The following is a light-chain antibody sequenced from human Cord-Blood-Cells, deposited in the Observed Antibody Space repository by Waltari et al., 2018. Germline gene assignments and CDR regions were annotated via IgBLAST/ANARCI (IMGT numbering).Light chain of an antibody. CDR3: AAWDDSLNGPV. CDR1: RSNLGSNT. CDR2: SNN. J-gene: IGLJ2*01. V-gene: IGLV1-44*01. Sequence: QSVLTQPPSASGTPGQRVTIPCSGSRSNLGSNTVNWYQQLPGTAPKLLLYSNNQRPSGVPDRFSGSKSGTSASLAISGLQSEDEADYYCAAWDDSLNGPVFGGGTKLTVL.